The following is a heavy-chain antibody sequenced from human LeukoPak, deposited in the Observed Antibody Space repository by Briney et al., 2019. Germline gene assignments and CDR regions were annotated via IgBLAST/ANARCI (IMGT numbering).Heavy chain of an antibody. CDR2: IRYDGSNK. D-gene: IGHD3-10*01. Sequence: GRSLRLSCAASGFTFSSYGMHWVRQAPGKGLEWVAFIRYDGSNKYYADSVKGRFTISRDNSKNTLYLQMNSLRAEDAAVYYCAKVAVRAYYYGSGSQNHWGQGTLVTVSS. J-gene: IGHJ5*02. CDR1: GFTFSSYG. CDR3: AKVAVRAYYYGSGSQNH. V-gene: IGHV3-30*02.